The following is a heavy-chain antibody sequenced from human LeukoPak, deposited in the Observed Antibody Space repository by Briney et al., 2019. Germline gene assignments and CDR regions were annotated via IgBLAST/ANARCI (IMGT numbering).Heavy chain of an antibody. CDR3: ARGVIAVAVYFDY. J-gene: IGHJ4*02. V-gene: IGHV3-7*01. CDR2: IKQDGSEK. D-gene: IGHD6-19*01. Sequence: PGGPLRLSCAASGFTFSVYWMIWARHAPGKGREWVANIKQDGSEKYYVDSVKGRFTISRDNAKNSLYLQMNSLRAEDTAVYYCARGVIAVAVYFDYWGQGTLVTVSS. CDR1: GFTFSVYW.